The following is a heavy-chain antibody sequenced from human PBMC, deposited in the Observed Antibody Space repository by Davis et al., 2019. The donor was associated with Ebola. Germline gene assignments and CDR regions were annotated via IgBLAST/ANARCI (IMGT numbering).Heavy chain of an antibody. D-gene: IGHD6-13*01. V-gene: IGHV4-39*01. Sequence: MPSETLSLTCTVSGDSINSNSYYWGWIRQPPGKGLEWIGSIYYSGSTYYKSSLKSRVTMSVDTSKNQFSLKLNSVTAADTAVYYCARRGSSSWLRFDYWGQGTLVTVSS. CDR2: IYYSGST. CDR1: GDSINSNSYY. CDR3: ARRGSSSWLRFDY. J-gene: IGHJ4*02.